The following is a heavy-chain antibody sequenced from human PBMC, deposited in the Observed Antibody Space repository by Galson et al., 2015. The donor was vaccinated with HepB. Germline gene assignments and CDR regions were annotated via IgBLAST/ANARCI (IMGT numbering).Heavy chain of an antibody. CDR1: GFTFSNYN. D-gene: IGHD3-16*01. CDR3: VRSPVNFYTFGSPPYFDH. V-gene: IGHV3-48*02. J-gene: IGHJ4*02. Sequence: SLRLSCAVSGFTFSNYNMYWVCQAPGRGPEWISYMSNTGNTISYRDSVRGRFTVSRDNAKNSLFLEMNSLRDDDTAVYYCVRSPVNFYTFGSPPYFDHWGQGTLVSVSS. CDR2: MSNTGNTI.